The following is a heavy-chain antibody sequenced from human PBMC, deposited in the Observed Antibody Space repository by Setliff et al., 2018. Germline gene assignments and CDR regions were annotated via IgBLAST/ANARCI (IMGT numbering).Heavy chain of an antibody. CDR1: GGTFSDYY. CDR2: INHSGST. V-gene: IGHV4-34*01. J-gene: IGHJ5*02. Sequence: SETLSLTCAASGGTFSDYYWTWIRQPPGKGLEWIGEINHSGSTNYNPSLKSRVSISVDTSKNQFSLKLSSVTAADTAVYYCATDGPVLNGDYISWGQGTLVTVSS. CDR3: ATDGPVLNGDYIS. D-gene: IGHD3-10*01.